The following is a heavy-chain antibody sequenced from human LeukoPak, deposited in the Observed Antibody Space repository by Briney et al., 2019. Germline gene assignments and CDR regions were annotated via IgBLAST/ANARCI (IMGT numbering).Heavy chain of an antibody. CDR2: IKQDGSEK. CDR3: ARDGDSSGWQRPLDY. CDR1: RFTFSRYW. D-gene: IGHD6-19*01. J-gene: IGHJ4*02. Sequence: AGGSLRLSCAASRFTFSRYWMSWVRQAPGKGLEWVANIKQDGSEKYYVDSVKGRFTISRDNAKNSLYLQMNSLRAEDTAVYYCARDGDSSGWQRPLDYWGQGTLVTVSS. V-gene: IGHV3-7*01.